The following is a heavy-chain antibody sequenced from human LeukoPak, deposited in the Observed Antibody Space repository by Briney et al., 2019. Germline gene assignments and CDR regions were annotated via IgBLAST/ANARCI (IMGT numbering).Heavy chain of an antibody. CDR2: ISAYNGNT. CDR1: GYTFTSYG. D-gene: IGHD3-22*01. V-gene: IGHV1-18*01. CDR3: ARDSSGYYIDAFDI. J-gene: IGHJ3*02. Sequence: ASVKVSCKASGYTFTSYGISWVRQAPGQGLDWMGWISAYNGNTNYAQKLQGRVTMTTDTSTSTAYMELRSLRSDDTAVYYCARDSSGYYIDAFDIWGQGTMVTVSS.